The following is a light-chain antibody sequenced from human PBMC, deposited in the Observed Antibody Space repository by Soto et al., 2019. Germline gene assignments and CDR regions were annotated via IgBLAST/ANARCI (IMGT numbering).Light chain of an antibody. CDR1: QSVSSN. V-gene: IGKV3-15*01. J-gene: IGKJ5*01. CDR2: DAS. CDR3: QQYNNWPPIT. Sequence: IVMTQSPATLSVSPWGRATLSCRASQSVSSNLAWYQQKPGQAPRLLIYDASTRATGISARFSGSGSGTEFTLTISSLQSEDFAVYYCQQYNNWPPITFGQGTRLEIK.